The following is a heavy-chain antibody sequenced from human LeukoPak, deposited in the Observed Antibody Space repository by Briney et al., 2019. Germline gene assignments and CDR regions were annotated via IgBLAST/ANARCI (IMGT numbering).Heavy chain of an antibody. J-gene: IGHJ4*03. CDR3: ARPGLSYGDNGFFFDY. CDR2: ISAYNGNT. V-gene: IGHV1-18*01. Sequence: ASVKVSCKASGYTFTSYGISWVRQAPGQGLEWMGWISAYNGNTKNAQKFQGRVTMTTDTSTSTAYMELSSLRSDDTAVYYCARPGLSYGDNGFFFDYWGKGTTVTISS. D-gene: IGHD4-17*01. CDR1: GYTFTSYG.